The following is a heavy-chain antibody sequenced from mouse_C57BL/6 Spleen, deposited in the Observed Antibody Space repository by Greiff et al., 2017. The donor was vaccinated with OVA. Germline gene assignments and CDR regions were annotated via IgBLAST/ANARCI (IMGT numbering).Heavy chain of an antibody. J-gene: IGHJ4*01. CDR2: INPSNGGT. CDR1: GYTFTSYW. Sequence: QVQLQQPGTELVKPGASVKLSCKASGYTFTSYWMHWVKQRPGQGLEWIGNINPSNGGTNYNEKFKSKATLTVDKSSSTAYMQLSSLTSEDSAVYDCARGNYYGSSPYAMDYWGQGTSVTVSS. D-gene: IGHD1-1*01. V-gene: IGHV1-53*01. CDR3: ARGNYYGSSPYAMDY.